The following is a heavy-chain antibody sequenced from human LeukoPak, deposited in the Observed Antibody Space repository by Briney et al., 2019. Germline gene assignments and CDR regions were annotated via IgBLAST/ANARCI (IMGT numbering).Heavy chain of an antibody. Sequence: PSETLSLTCTVSGGSISRYYWSWIRQTPGKGLEWIGYVYNTGITKYNPSPKSRVIISLDTSKNQFSLKMSSVTAADTAVYYCTRALVGVGTLDWFDPWGPGTLVTVSS. D-gene: IGHD1-26*01. CDR1: GGSISRYY. CDR3: TRALVGVGTLDWFDP. J-gene: IGHJ5*02. CDR2: VYNTGIT. V-gene: IGHV4-59*12.